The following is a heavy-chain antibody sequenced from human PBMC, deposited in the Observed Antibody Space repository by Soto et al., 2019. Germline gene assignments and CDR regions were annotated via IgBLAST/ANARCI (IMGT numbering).Heavy chain of an antibody. Sequence: SQTLSLTCAISGDSLSSDSAAWNWIRQSPSRGLEWLGRTYYRSQWYNDYAVSAKSRITINPDTSKNQFSLQLNSVTPEDTAVYYCARDREGYCSSSTCYQTPQYFYGMDVWGQGTTVTVSS. J-gene: IGHJ6*02. CDR3: ARDREGYCSSSTCYQTPQYFYGMDV. CDR1: GDSLSSDSAA. CDR2: TYYRSQWYN. V-gene: IGHV6-1*01. D-gene: IGHD2-2*01.